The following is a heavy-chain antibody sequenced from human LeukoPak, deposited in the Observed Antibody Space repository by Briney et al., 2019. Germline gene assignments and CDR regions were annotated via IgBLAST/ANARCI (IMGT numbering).Heavy chain of an antibody. J-gene: IGHJ4*02. CDR1: GFTFSSYA. Sequence: QSGGSLRLSCAASGFTFSSYAMSWLRQAPGKGLEWVSAISGSGGSTYYADSVKGRFTISRDNSKNTLYLQMNSLRAEDAAVYYCAKAPIVGGTTGRYYFDYWGQGTLVTVSS. CDR3: AKAPIVGGTTGRYYFDY. V-gene: IGHV3-23*01. CDR2: ISGSGGST. D-gene: IGHD1-26*01.